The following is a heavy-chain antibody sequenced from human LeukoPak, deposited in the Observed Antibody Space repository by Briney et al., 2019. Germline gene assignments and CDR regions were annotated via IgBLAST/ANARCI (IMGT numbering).Heavy chain of an antibody. CDR2: INHSGST. CDR3: ARGSKAFDY. V-gene: IGHV4-34*01. J-gene: IGHJ4*02. Sequence: SETLSLTCAVYGGSFSGYYWSWIRQPPGKGLEWIGEINHSGSTNYNPSLKSRVTISVDTSKNQFSLKLSSVTAADTAVYYCARGSKAFDYWGQGTLVTVSS. CDR1: GGSFSGYY.